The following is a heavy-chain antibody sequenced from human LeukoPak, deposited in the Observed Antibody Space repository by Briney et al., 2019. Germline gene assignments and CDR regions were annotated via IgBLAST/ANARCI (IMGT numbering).Heavy chain of an antibody. CDR1: GGSISSSTYY. D-gene: IGHD3-10*02. CDR2: VFYSGST. V-gene: IGHV4-39*01. J-gene: IGHJ5*02. CDR3: ARGTMSPFDP. Sequence: KPSETLSLTCTVSGGSISSSTYYWGWIRQPPGKGLEWIGGVFYSGSTYYNPSLKSRVTISVDTSKNQFSLKLTSVTAADTAVYYCARGTMSPFDPWGQGTLVTVTS.